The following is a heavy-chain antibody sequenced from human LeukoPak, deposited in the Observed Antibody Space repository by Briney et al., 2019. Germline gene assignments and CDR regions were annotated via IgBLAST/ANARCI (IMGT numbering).Heavy chain of an antibody. CDR1: GFTFSSYA. V-gene: IGHV3-23*01. Sequence: GGSLRLSCAASGFTFSSYAMHWVRQAPGKGLEWVSAISGSGGSTYYADSVKGRFTISRDNSKNTLYLQMNSLRAEDTAVYYCAKDYSIAVAGSLDYWGQGTLVTVSS. CDR2: ISGSGGST. D-gene: IGHD6-19*01. CDR3: AKDYSIAVAGSLDY. J-gene: IGHJ4*02.